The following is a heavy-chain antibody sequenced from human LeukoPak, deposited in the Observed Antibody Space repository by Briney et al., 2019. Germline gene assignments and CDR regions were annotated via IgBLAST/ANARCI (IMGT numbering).Heavy chain of an antibody. V-gene: IGHV3-30*04. Sequence: GGSLRLSCAASGFTFSSYAMHWVRQAPGKGLEWVAVISYDGSNKYYADSVKGRFTISRDNSKNTLYLQMNSLRAEDTAVYYCARDWSGGVDSSGYSVPWGQGTLVTVSS. CDR3: ARDWSGGVDSSGYSVP. CDR2: ISYDGSNK. J-gene: IGHJ5*02. CDR1: GFTFSSYA. D-gene: IGHD3-22*01.